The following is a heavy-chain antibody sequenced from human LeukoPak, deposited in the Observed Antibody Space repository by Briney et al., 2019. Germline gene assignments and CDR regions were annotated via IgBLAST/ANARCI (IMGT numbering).Heavy chain of an antibody. V-gene: IGHV1-8*01. CDR1: GYTFTSYD. CDR2: MNPNNGNT. Sequence: ASVKVSCKASGYTFTSYDINWVRQATGQGLEWMGTMNPNNGNTGYPQKFRGRVTMTRDTSISTAYMELSSLRSEDTAVYYCARVWYNSTDALQFGYYYMDVWGKGTTVTVS. J-gene: IGHJ6*03. D-gene: IGHD1-1*01. CDR3: ARVWYNSTDALQFGYYYMDV.